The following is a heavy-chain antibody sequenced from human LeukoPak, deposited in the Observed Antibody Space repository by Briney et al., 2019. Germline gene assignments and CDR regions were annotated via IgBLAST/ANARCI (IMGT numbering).Heavy chain of an antibody. CDR2: ISWNSGSI. V-gene: IGHV3-9*01. CDR1: GFTFDDYA. D-gene: IGHD3-10*01. CDR3: ARGVGGPYYYYGMDV. Sequence: GGSLRLSCAASGFTFDDYAMHWVRQAPGKGLEWVSGISWNSGSIGYADSVEGRFTISRDNAKNSLYLQMNSLRAEDTALYYCARGVGGPYYYYGMDVWGQGTTVTVSS. J-gene: IGHJ6*02.